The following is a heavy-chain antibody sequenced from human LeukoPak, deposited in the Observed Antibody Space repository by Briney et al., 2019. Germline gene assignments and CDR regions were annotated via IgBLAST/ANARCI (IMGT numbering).Heavy chain of an antibody. CDR1: GDSVSSNSAA. CDR3: ARVGGYSGYAQS. CDR2: TYLRSKWYN. D-gene: IGHD5-12*01. Sequence: SQTLSLTCAISGDSVSSNSAAWNWIRQSPSRGLEWLGRTYLRSKWYNDYAVSVKSRITINPDTSKNHFSLQLSSVTAADTAVYYCARVGGYSGYAQSWGQGTLVTVSS. J-gene: IGHJ4*02. V-gene: IGHV6-1*01.